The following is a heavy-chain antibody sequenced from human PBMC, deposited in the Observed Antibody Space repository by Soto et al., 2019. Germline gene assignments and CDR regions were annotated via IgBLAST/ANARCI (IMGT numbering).Heavy chain of an antibody. CDR3: AKLLGYCSSTSCLGFDY. D-gene: IGHD2-2*01. Sequence: GGSLRLSCAASGFTFSSYAMSWVRQAPGKGLEWVSAISGSGGSTYYADSVKGRFTISRDNSKNTLYLQMNSLRAEDTAVYYCAKLLGYCSSTSCLGFDYWGQGTLVTVSS. V-gene: IGHV3-23*01. CDR2: ISGSGGST. CDR1: GFTFSSYA. J-gene: IGHJ4*02.